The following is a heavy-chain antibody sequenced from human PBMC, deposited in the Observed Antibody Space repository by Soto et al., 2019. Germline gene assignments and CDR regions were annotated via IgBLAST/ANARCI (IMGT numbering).Heavy chain of an antibody. CDR2: IKSKTDGGTT. V-gene: IGHV3-15*07. D-gene: IGHD2-2*01. J-gene: IGHJ5*02. CDR3: TTDWYCSSTSCYDWFDP. Sequence: GGSLRLSCAASGFTFSNAWMNWVRQAPWKGLEWVGRIKSKTDGGTTDYAAPVKGRFTISRDDSKNTLYLQMNSLKTEDTAVYYCTTDWYCSSTSCYDWFDPWGQGTLVTVSS. CDR1: GFTFSNAW.